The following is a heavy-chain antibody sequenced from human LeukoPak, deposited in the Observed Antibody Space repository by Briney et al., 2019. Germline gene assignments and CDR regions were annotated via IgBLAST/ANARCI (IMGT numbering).Heavy chain of an antibody. CDR2: IKQDGSEK. CDR1: GFTFSRYW. Sequence: PGGSLRLSCAASGFTFSRYWMTWVRQAPGKGLEWVANIKQDGSEKYYVDSMKGRFTISRDNAKNSLYLQMNSLRAEDTAVYYCARAGRWFGELLSRNGGAFDPWGQGTLVTVSS. D-gene: IGHD3-10*01. J-gene: IGHJ5*02. V-gene: IGHV3-7*01. CDR3: ARAGRWFGELLSRNGGAFDP.